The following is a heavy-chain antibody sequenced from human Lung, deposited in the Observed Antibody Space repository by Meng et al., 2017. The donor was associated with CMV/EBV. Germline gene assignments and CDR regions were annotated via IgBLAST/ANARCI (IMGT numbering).Heavy chain of an antibody. CDR3: ARDPAVLYYYSYGMEV. CDR1: GFTFSRYW. V-gene: IGHV3-7*01. Sequence: GGSLRLXXAASGFTFSRYWMSWVRQAPGKGLEWVANIRQDGTEKHYVGSVKGRFTVSRDNAKNSLYLQMNSLRAEDSAVYYCARDPAVLYYYSYGMEVWGQGTXVTVSS. CDR2: IRQDGTEK. D-gene: IGHD3-16*01. J-gene: IGHJ6*02.